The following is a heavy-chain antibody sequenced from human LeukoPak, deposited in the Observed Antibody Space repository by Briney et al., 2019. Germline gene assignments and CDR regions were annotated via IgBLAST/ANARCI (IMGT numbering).Heavy chain of an antibody. V-gene: IGHV1-46*01. D-gene: IGHD6-19*01. CDR1: GYTFTSYY. CDR3: ARGFRYSSGWAQGEDY. CDR2: INPSDGST. J-gene: IGHJ4*02. Sequence: ASVRVSCKASGYTFTSYYMHWVRQAPGQGLEWMGIINPSDGSTSYAQKFQGRVTMTRDTSTSTVYMELSSLRSEDTAVYYCARGFRYSSGWAQGEDYWGQGTLVTVSS.